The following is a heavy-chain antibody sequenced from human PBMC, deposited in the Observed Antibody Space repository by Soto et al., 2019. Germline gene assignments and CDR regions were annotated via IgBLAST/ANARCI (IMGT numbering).Heavy chain of an antibody. D-gene: IGHD4-17*01. Sequence: SVKVSCKASGGAFSSYAISWVRQAPGQGLEWMGGIIPIFGTANYAQKFQGRVTITADESTSTAYMELSSLRSEDTAVYYCARARNHMTTLYYYGMDVWGQGTTVTVSS. J-gene: IGHJ6*02. V-gene: IGHV1-69*13. CDR3: ARARNHMTTLYYYGMDV. CDR1: GGAFSSYA. CDR2: IIPIFGTA.